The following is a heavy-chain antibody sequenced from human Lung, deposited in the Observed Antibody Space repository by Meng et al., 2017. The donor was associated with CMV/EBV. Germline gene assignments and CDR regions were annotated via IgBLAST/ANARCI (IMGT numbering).Heavy chain of an antibody. CDR1: GYTFTGYY. D-gene: IGHD2-2*01. V-gene: IGHV1-2*02. Sequence: ASXXVSXNASGYTFTGYYMHWVRQAPGQGLEWMGWINPNSGGTNYAQKFQGRVTMTRDTSTSTAYMELSRLRSDDTAVYYCARVWGQVVRDMDVWGQGPTVTVSS. J-gene: IGHJ6*02. CDR3: ARVWGQVVRDMDV. CDR2: INPNSGGT.